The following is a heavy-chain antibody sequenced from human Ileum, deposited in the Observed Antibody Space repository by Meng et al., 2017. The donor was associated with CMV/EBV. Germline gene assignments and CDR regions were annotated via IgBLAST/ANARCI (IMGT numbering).Heavy chain of an antibody. J-gene: IGHJ4*02. CDR1: GGSISGYY. CDR3: ARGSSSWAFDY. CDR2: VYSSGST. V-gene: IGHV4-4*07. Sequence: VQLKGAGPGLVKPSDTLSLTCTVSGGSISGYYWGWIRQPATKGLEWIGRVYSSGSTDYNPSLQSRVTMSVDTSKNQFSLKLSSVTAADTAVYYCARGSSSWAFDYWGQGTLVTASS. D-gene: IGHD2-2*01.